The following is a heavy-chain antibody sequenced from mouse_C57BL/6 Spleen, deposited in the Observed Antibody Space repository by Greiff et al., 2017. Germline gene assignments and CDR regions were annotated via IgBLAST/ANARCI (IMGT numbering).Heavy chain of an antibody. J-gene: IGHJ4*01. CDR3: ARLTGTAMDY. V-gene: IGHV1-55*01. CDR1: GYTFTSYW. D-gene: IGHD4-1*01. Sequence: QVQLQQPGAELVKPGASVKMSCKASGYTFTSYWITWVKQRPGQGLEWIGDIYPGSGSTNYNQKFKDKATLTVDKSSSTAYMQLSSLTSEDSAVYYCARLTGTAMDYWGQGTSVTVSS. CDR2: IYPGSGST.